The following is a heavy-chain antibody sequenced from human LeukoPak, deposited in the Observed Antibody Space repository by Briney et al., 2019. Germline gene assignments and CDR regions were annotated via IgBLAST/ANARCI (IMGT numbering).Heavy chain of an antibody. Sequence: GVSLRLSCAASGFTFNSYAMSWVRQAPGKGLEWVSAISGSGGSTYYADSVKGRFTISRDNAKNTLYLQMNSLRAEDTAVYYCVWFGESAVHYNYYMDVWGKGTTVTVSS. CDR1: GFTFNSYA. D-gene: IGHD3-10*01. J-gene: IGHJ6*03. CDR3: VWFGESAVHYNYYMDV. V-gene: IGHV3-23*01. CDR2: ISGSGGST.